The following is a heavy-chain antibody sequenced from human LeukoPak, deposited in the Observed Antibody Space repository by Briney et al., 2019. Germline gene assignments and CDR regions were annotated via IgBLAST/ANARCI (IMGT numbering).Heavy chain of an antibody. CDR3: ARERVGFDY. D-gene: IGHD1-26*01. J-gene: IGHJ4*02. CDR1: VLTLCIYE. CDR2: ISSSGSII. V-gene: IGHV3-48*03. Sequence: GGSLRLSCAASVLTLCIYEMNGVRHAPGKWVEWVSYISSSGSIIYYADSVKGRFTISRDNAKNSLYLQMNSLRAEDTAVYYCARERVGFDYWGQGTLVTVSS.